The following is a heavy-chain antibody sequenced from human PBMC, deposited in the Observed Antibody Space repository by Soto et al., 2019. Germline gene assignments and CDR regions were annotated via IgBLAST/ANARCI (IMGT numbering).Heavy chain of an antibody. Sequence: GGSLRLSCAASGFTFTNAWMNWVRQAPGKGLVWVGRIKSNTDGGTTDYAAPVKGRFTISRDDSKNTLYLQMNSLKTEDTAVYYCTTLWYYHDSSAYWGGGTLVTVSS. CDR3: TTLWYYHDSSAY. D-gene: IGHD3-22*01. J-gene: IGHJ4*02. CDR1: GFTFTNAW. CDR2: IKSNTDGGTT. V-gene: IGHV3-15*07.